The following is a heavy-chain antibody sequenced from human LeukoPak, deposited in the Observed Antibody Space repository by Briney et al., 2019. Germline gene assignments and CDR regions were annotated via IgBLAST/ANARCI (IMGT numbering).Heavy chain of an antibody. D-gene: IGHD2-2*01. V-gene: IGHV3-23*01. CDR1: GFTFSSYA. J-gene: IGHJ4*02. CDR3: AKGFNQYCSSTSCYFDY. CDR2: ISGSGGGT. Sequence: PGGSLRLSCAASGFTFSSYAMNWVSQAPGKGLEWVPAISGSGGGTYHADSVRGRFTISRDNSKNTLSLQMNSLRAEYTAVYYCAKGFNQYCSSTSCYFDYWGQGTLVTVSS.